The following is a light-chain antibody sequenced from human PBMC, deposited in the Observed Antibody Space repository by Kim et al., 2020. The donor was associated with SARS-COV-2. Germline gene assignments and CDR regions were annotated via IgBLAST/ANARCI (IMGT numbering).Light chain of an antibody. CDR3: QQFDTLPLT. V-gene: IGKV1-33*01. J-gene: IGKJ4*01. CDR1: HDINIF. CDR2: DAS. Sequence: AAVGDTVTLPCRASHDINIFLNWFQQNPGQAPKLLISDASSLETGLPSRFSGSGSGTYFTFTISSLQPGDVATYYCQQFDTLPLTFGGGTKVDIK.